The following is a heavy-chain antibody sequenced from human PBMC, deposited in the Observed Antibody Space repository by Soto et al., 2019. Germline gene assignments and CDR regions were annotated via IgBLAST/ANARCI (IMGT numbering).Heavy chain of an antibody. V-gene: IGHV3-33*01. D-gene: IGHD3-22*01. J-gene: IGHJ6*02. CDR2: IWYDGSNK. CDR3: ARDRGDSSGYYNYYGMDV. CDR1: GFTFSSYG. Sequence: QVQLVESGGGVVQPGRSLILSCAASGFTFSSYGMHWVRQAPGKGLEWVAVIWYDGSNKYYADSVKGRFTISRDNSKNTLYLQMNSLRAEDTAVYYCARDRGDSSGYYNYYGMDVWGQGTTVTVS.